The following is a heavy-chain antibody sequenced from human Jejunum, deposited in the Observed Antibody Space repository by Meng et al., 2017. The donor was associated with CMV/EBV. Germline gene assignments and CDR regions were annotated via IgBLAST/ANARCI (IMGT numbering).Heavy chain of an antibody. D-gene: IGHD7-27*01. J-gene: IGHJ4*02. CDR1: GYTFTAHN. V-gene: IGHV1-18*04. CDR3: ARDVWGFDY. CDR2: ISLGNGQT. Sequence: VPLLQSGAEVQKPGASVKISCKTSGYTFTAHNIGWVRQAPGQGLEWVGWISLGNGQTVYGHKVQGRVTVTTDTSTSTAYMELRSLRSDDTAMYYCARDVWGFDYWGQGTLVTVSS.